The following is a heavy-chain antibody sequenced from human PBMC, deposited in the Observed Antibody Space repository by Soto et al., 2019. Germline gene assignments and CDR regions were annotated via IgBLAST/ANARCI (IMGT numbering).Heavy chain of an antibody. J-gene: IGHJ4*02. D-gene: IGHD6-13*01. V-gene: IGHV1-18*04. CDR1: GYTFTSYG. CDR2: ISAYNGNT. Sequence: QVQLVQSGAEVKKPGASVKVSCKASGYTFTSYGINWVRQAPGQGLEWMGWISAYNGNTNYAQKLQGRVTMTTDTSTSTAYMELRSLRSDDTAVYYCARDRPPRSGIAAAAYLFDYWGQGTLVTVSS. CDR3: ARDRPPRSGIAAAAYLFDY.